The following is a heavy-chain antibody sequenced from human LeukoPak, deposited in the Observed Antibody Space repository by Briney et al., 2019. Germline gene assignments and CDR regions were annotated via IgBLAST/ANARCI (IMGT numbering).Heavy chain of an antibody. CDR2: ISGSGVST. J-gene: IGHJ4*02. V-gene: IGHV3-23*01. CDR3: ARDERLLSFLK. CDR1: GFTFSRYA. D-gene: IGHD3-3*01. Sequence: GSLRLSCAASGFTFSRYAMSWVRQAPGKGLEWVSSISGSGVSTYYADSVKGRFTISRDNSKNTLYLQMNSLRAEDTAIYYCARDERLLSFLKWGQGTLVTVSS.